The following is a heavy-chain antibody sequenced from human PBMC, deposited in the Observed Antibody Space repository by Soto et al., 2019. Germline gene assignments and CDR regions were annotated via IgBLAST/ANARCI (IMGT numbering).Heavy chain of an antibody. D-gene: IGHD6-6*01. V-gene: IGHV3-48*03. CDR2: ISSSGSTI. CDR3: ATLRYSSSSFDY. Sequence: GGSLRLSCAASGFTFSSYEMNWVRQAPGKGLEWVSYISSSGSTIYYADSVKGRFTISRDNAKNSLYLQMNSLRAEDTAVYYCATLRYSSSSFDYWGQGTLVTVSS. J-gene: IGHJ4*02. CDR1: GFTFSSYE.